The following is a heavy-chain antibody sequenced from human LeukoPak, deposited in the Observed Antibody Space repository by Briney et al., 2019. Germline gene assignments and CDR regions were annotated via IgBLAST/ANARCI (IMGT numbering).Heavy chain of an antibody. Sequence: PGGSLRLSCAASEFTFNNYWMNWVRQAPGKGLEWVANIKQDGSEKYYVDSVKGRFTISRDNAKNSLYLQMNSLRAEDTAVYYCPRGRGMDVWGQGTTVTVSS. CDR1: EFTFNNYW. J-gene: IGHJ6*02. CDR3: PRGRGMDV. CDR2: IKQDGSEK. V-gene: IGHV3-7*01.